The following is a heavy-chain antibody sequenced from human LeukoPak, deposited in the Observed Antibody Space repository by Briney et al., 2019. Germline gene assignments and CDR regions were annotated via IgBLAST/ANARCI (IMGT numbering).Heavy chain of an antibody. D-gene: IGHD3-10*01. V-gene: IGHV3-33*01. CDR3: AGNYGPYYFDY. J-gene: IGHJ4*02. CDR1: GPTFRNYG. Sequence: GGALRPPCAAAGPTFRNYGMHWGRQAPGKGLEWVAVIWYDGSNKYYADSVKGRFTISRDNSKNTLYLQMNSLRAEDTAVYYCAGNYGPYYFDYWGQGTLVTVSS. CDR2: IWYDGSNK.